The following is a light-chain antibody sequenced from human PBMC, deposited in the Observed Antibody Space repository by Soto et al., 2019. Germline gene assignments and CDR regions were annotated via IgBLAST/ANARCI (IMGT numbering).Light chain of an antibody. Sequence: QSALTQPASVSGSPGQSITISCTGTSSDGGGYNYVSWYQQHPGKAPKLMIYDVSNRPSGVSNRFSGSKSGNTASLTISGLQAEDEAEYYCSSYTSSSTPVVFGGGTKLTVL. CDR1: SSDGGGYNY. V-gene: IGLV2-14*01. CDR3: SSYTSSSTPVV. J-gene: IGLJ2*01. CDR2: DVS.